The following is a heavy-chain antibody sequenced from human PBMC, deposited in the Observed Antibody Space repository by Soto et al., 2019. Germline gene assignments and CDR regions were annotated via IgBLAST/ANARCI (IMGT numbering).Heavy chain of an antibody. J-gene: IGHJ5*02. CDR3: ARDPAP. Sequence: SETLSLTCAVSGGSISSGGYSWSWIRQPPGKGLEWIGYMYHSGSTYYNPSLKSRVTISVDTSKNQFSLKLSSVTVADTAVYYCARDPAPWGQGALVTVSS. V-gene: IGHV4-30-2*05. CDR2: MYHSGST. CDR1: GGSISSGGYS.